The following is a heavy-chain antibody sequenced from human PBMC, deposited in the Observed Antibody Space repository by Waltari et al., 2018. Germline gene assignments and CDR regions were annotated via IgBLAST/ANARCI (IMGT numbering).Heavy chain of an antibody. CDR1: GYTFTSYG. CDR3: ARDREVAVAATGGDAFDI. D-gene: IGHD6-19*01. V-gene: IGHV1-18*01. Sequence: QVQLVQSGAEVKKPGASVKVSCKASGYTFTSYGISWVRPAPGQGLEWMGWISAYNGNTNYAQKLQGRVTMTTDTSTSTAYMELRSLRSDDTAVYYCARDREVAVAATGGDAFDIWGQGTMVTVSS. CDR2: ISAYNGNT. J-gene: IGHJ3*02.